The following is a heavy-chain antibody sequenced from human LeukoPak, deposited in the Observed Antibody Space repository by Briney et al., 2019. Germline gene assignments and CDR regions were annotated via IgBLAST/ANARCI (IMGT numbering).Heavy chain of an antibody. V-gene: IGHV4-30-2*01. Sequence: PSETLSLTCTVSGGSISSGGYYWSWIRQPPGKGLEWIGYIYHSGSTYYNPSLKSRVTISVDRSKNQFSLKLSSVTAADTAVYYCARDGRHFDWLSYWGQGTLVTVSS. CDR1: GGSISSGGYY. J-gene: IGHJ4*02. CDR2: IYHSGST. CDR3: ARDGRHFDWLSY. D-gene: IGHD3-9*01.